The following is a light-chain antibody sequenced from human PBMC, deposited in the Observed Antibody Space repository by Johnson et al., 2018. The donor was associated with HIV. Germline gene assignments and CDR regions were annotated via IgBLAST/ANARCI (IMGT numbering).Light chain of an antibody. J-gene: IGLJ1*01. V-gene: IGLV1-51*01. CDR2: DNN. CDR3: GTWDSRLSADV. CDR1: SSNIGNNY. Sequence: QSVLTQPPSVSAAPGQKVTISCSGSSSNIGNNYVSWYQQVPGTAPKLLIFDNNKRPSGIPDRFSGSKSGTSATLGITGLQTGDEADYYCGTWDSRLSADVFGTGTKVTVL.